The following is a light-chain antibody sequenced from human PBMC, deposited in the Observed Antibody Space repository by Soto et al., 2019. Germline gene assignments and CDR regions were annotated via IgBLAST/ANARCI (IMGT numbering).Light chain of an antibody. Sequence: EIVLTQSPGTLSLSTGERATLXXRSSQSVSGSYLAWYQQKPGQAPRXXIYGASSRATGIPDRFSGSGSGTDFTLTISRLEPEDFAVYYCQQYGSSPGTFGQGTKVDIK. CDR2: GAS. CDR1: QSVSGSY. V-gene: IGKV3-20*01. J-gene: IGKJ1*01. CDR3: QQYGSSPGT.